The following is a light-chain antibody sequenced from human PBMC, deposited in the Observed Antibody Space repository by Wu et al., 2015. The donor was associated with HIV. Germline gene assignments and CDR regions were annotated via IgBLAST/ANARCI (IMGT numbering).Light chain of an antibody. CDR1: QSIRSS. Sequence: DIEMTQSPSSLSATVGDRVTITCRTSQSIRSSLNWYQHKPGKAPKVLIYDASSLQSGVPSRFSGSGSGTYFTLTISSLQREDFATYHCQQSYHTPWTFGQGTKVEIE. V-gene: IGKV1-39*01. J-gene: IGKJ1*01. CDR3: QQSYHTPWT. CDR2: DAS.